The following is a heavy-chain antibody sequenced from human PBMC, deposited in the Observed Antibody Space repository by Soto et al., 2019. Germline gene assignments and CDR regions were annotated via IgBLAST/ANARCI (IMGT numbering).Heavy chain of an antibody. CDR2: ISTDGSVT. CDR3: GRAPDSSGWWGFDY. D-gene: IGHD6-19*01. V-gene: IGHV3-74*01. J-gene: IGHJ4*02. CDR1: GLTFSSYW. Sequence: EVQLVESGGGLVQPGGSLRLSCAASGLTFSSYWMHWVRQAPGKGLVWVSRISTDGSVTTYADSVKGRFTISRDNAKNTLYLQMNSLSTEDTAVYYCGRAPDSSGWWGFDYWGQGTVVTVSS.